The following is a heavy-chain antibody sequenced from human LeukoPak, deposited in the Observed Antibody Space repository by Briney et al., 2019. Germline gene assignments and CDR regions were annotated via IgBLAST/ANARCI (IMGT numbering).Heavy chain of an antibody. V-gene: IGHV3-7*01. CDR1: GFSLSSYW. CDR3: VRSTRGSSPGY. CDR2: IKQDGSDK. Sequence: GGSLRLSCAASGFSLSSYWMTWVRQAPGKGLEWVANIKQDGSDKQYVDSVKGRFTISRDNAKNSLYLQTDSLRAEDSAVYYCVRSTRGSSPGYWGQGTLVTVSS. D-gene: IGHD5/OR15-5a*01. J-gene: IGHJ4*02.